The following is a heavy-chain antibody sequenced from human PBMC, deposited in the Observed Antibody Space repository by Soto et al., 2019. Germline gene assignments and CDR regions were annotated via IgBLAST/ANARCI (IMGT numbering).Heavy chain of an antibody. CDR3: ARIRDYVWGSYRSYWFDP. CDR2: IIPIFGTA. V-gene: IGHV1-69*13. Sequence: ASVKVSCKASGGTFSSYAISWVRQAPRQGLEWMGGIIPIFGTANYAQKFQGRVTITADESTSTAYMELSSLRSEDTAVYYCARIRDYVWGSYRSYWFDPWGQGTLVTVSS. D-gene: IGHD3-16*02. CDR1: GGTFSSYA. J-gene: IGHJ5*02.